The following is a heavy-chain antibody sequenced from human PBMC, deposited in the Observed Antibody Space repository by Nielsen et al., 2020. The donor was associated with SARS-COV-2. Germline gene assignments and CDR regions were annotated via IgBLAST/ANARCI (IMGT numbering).Heavy chain of an antibody. CDR3: ARDWSRAFDV. V-gene: IGHV3-7*01. Sequence: GGSLRLSCAASGFTLSSQWMGWVRQAPGKGLEWVADIKQDGSERNYVDSVKGRFTISRDNAKNSMSLQMNSLRVEDTAVYYCARDWSRAFDVWGQGTMVTVSS. CDR1: GFTLSSQW. CDR2: IKQDGSER. J-gene: IGHJ3*01.